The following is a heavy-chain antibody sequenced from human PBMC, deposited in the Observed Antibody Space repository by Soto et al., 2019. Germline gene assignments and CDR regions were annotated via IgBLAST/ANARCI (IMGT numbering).Heavy chain of an antibody. V-gene: IGHV4-4*02. CDR1: GGSISSSNW. Sequence: SETLSLTCAVSGGSISSSNWWSWVRQPPGEGLEWIGEIYHSGSTNYNPSLKSRVTISVDKSKNQFSLKLSSVTAADTAVYYCARVTMVRGVKHYYYYGMDVWGQGXTVTVSS. CDR2: IYHSGST. D-gene: IGHD3-10*01. J-gene: IGHJ6*02. CDR3: ARVTMVRGVKHYYYYGMDV.